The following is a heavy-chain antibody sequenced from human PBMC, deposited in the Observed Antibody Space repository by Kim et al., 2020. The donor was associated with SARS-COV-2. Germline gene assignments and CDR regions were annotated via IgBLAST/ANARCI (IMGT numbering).Heavy chain of an antibody. CDR1: GASISSNSYY. J-gene: IGHJ4*02. D-gene: IGHD2-15*01. CDR2: INYSGTT. Sequence: SETLSLTCTVSGASISSNSYYWAWIRQPPGKGLEWFGSINYSGTTYYNPSLKSRVTVSVDTSKNQVSLKLTSVSAADTAVYYCARVCSGGTCCDHWGQGTLVIVSS. CDR3: ARVCSGGTCCDH. V-gene: IGHV4-39*07.